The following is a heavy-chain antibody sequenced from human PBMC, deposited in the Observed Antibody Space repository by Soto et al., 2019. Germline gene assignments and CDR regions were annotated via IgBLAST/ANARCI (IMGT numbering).Heavy chain of an antibody. CDR2: ISGSGGST. D-gene: IGHD3-10*01. CDR1: GFTFSSYA. CDR3: AKPAGSGTKLARNYYGMDV. Sequence: GGSLRLSCAASGFTFSSYAMSWVRQAPGKGLEWVSAISGSGGSTYYADSVKGRFTISRDNSKNTMYLQMNSLRAEDTAVYYCAKPAGSGTKLARNYYGMDVWGQGTTVTVSS. J-gene: IGHJ6*02. V-gene: IGHV3-23*01.